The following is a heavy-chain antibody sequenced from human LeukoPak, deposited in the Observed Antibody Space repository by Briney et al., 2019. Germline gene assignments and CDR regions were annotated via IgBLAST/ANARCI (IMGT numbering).Heavy chain of an antibody. J-gene: IGHJ6*03. V-gene: IGHV3-23*01. CDR3: ARGGMRGKSSYTDYCMDV. CDR1: GFTSSSYG. CDR2: FSGGTVST. D-gene: IGHD2-2*02. Sequence: GGSLRLSCAVSGFTSSSYGMSCVREAPGTRLEWVSGFSGGTVSTHYADSVTCRFTISKGNFRDTLALQMNNLRGEDTAVYYCARGGMRGKSSYTDYCMDVWGKGTTVTVSS.